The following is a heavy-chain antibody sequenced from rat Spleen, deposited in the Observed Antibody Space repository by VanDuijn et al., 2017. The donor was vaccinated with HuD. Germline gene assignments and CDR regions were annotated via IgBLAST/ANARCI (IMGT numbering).Heavy chain of an antibody. V-gene: IGHV5-7*01. J-gene: IGHJ3*01. CDR2: ISSDGGRN. CDR3: ARHGLMYIPGWFAY. D-gene: IGHD1-6*01. Sequence: EVELVESGGGLVQPGRSLKLSCAASGFTFSDYYMAWVRQAPTKGLEWVATISSDGGRNSYRDSVKGRFTISRDNAKNTQYLQMDSLRSEDTATYYCARHGLMYIPGWFAYWGQGTLVTVSS. CDR1: GFTFSDYY.